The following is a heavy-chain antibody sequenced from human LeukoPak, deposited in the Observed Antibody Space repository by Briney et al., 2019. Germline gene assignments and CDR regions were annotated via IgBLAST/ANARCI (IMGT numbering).Heavy chain of an antibody. V-gene: IGHV5-51*01. CDR3: ARRVHRGGSYSSHSDY. CDR2: IYPGDSDT. J-gene: IGHJ4*02. Sequence: PGESLKISCKGSGYSFTTYWIGWVRQMPGQGLEWMGIIYPGDSDTTYSPSFQGQVTISADKSINTAYLQWSSLKAPDTAIYYCARRVHRGGSYSSHSDYWGQGTLVTVSS. CDR1: GYSFTTYW. D-gene: IGHD1-26*01.